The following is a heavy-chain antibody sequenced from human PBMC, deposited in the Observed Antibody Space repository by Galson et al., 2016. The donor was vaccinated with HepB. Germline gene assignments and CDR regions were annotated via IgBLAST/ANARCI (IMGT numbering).Heavy chain of an antibody. CDR1: DGSINNYY. CDR3: ARGSSWHKFFDY. D-gene: IGHD6-19*01. J-gene: IGHJ4*02. Sequence: LSLTCTVSDGSINNYYWNWVRRPPGKGLEWIGYIHYTGSTNYNPSLKDRVSISQDTSRNQFSLNPRSLTAADTALYYCARGSSWHKFFDYWGRGTLVTVSS. CDR2: IHYTGST. V-gene: IGHV4-59*01.